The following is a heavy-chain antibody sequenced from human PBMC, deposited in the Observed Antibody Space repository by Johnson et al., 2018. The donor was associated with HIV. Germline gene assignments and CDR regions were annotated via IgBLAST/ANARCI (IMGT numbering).Heavy chain of an antibody. D-gene: IGHD1-1*01. CDR1: GFTFSSYD. CDR2: IGTAGDT. CDR3: ANPTGSDAFDI. V-gene: IGHV3-13*01. J-gene: IGHJ3*02. Sequence: VQLVESGGGLVQPGGSLRLSCAASGFTFSSYDMHWVRQATGKGLEWVSAIGTAGDTYYPGSVKGRFTISRENAKNSLYLQMNSLRAGDTAVYYCANPTGSDAFDIWGQGTMVTVSS.